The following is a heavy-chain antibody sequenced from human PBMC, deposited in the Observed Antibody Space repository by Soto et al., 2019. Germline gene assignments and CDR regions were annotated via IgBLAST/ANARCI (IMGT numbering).Heavy chain of an antibody. V-gene: IGHV2-5*02. J-gene: IGHJ1*01. CDR2: IYWDDDM. D-gene: IGHD4-17*01. CDR3: AHRHGYGELRL. Sequence: QITLKVSGPTLVKPTQTLTLTCTFSGFSLSTSPVGVGWIRQPPGKALEWLALIYWDDDMRYSPSLKSRLTITKDTSKNQVVLTMTNMDPVDTATYYCAHRHGYGELRLWGQGTLVTVSS. CDR1: GFSLSTSPVG.